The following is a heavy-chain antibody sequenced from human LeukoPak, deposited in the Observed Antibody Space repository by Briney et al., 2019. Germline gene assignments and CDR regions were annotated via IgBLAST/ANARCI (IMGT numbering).Heavy chain of an antibody. CDR3: ARAGGVYTSVDYHYGMDV. D-gene: IGHD2-8*02. J-gene: IGHJ6*02. V-gene: IGHV1-69*13. CDR2: IIPIFGTA. Sequence: SVTVSCTASGGTFSSYAISWVRQAPGQGLEWMGGIIPIFGTANYAQKFQGRVTITADDSTSTAYMELSSLRSEDTAVYYCARAGGVYTSVDYHYGMDVWGQGTTVTVSS. CDR1: GGTFSSYA.